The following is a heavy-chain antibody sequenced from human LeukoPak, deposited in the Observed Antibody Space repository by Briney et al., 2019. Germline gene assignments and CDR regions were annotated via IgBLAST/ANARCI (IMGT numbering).Heavy chain of an antibody. D-gene: IGHD6-13*01. J-gene: IGHJ4*02. CDR2: INPNSGGT. V-gene: IGHV1-2*02. CDR1: GYTFTGYY. CDR3: ARGGYSSSSPFDY. Sequence: ASVKVSCKASGYTFTGYYMHWVRQAPGQGLEWMGWINPNSGGTNYARKFQGRVTMTRDTSISTAYMELSRLRSDDTAVYYCARGGYSSSSPFDYWGQGTLGTVSS.